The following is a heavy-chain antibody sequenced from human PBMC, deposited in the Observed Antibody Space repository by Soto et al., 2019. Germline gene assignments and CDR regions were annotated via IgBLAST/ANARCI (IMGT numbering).Heavy chain of an antibody. CDR3: ARHWGLVPAAIWWFDP. J-gene: IGHJ5*02. Sequence: PSETLSLTCTVSGGSISSSSYYWGWIRQPPGKGLEWIGSIYYSGSTYYNPSLKSRVTISVDTSKNQFSLKLSSVTAADTAVYYCARHWGLVPAAIWWFDPWGQGTLVTVSS. V-gene: IGHV4-39*01. D-gene: IGHD2-2*01. CDR2: IYYSGST. CDR1: GGSISSSSYY.